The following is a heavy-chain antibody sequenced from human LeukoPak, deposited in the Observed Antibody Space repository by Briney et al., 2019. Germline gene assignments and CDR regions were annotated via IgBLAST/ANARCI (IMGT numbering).Heavy chain of an antibody. CDR1: GYTFTGYY. CDR3: ARVEGPSIFGVVDY. J-gene: IGHJ4*02. D-gene: IGHD3-3*02. Sequence: ASVKVSCKASGYTFTGYYMHWVRQAPGQGLEWMGWINPNSGDTNYAQKFQGRVTMTTDTSTSTAYMEVRNLRSDDTAVYYCARVEGPSIFGVVDYWGQGTLVTVSS. CDR2: INPNSGDT. V-gene: IGHV1-2*02.